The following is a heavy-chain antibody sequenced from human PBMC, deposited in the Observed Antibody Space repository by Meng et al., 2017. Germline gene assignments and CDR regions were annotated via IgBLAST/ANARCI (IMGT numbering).Heavy chain of an antibody. CDR3: ARFYCSGGSCRDY. J-gene: IGHJ4*02. D-gene: IGHD2-15*01. Sequence: QGPLQPWGSGLLKPSETLALTCAVYGGSFSGYYWSWIRQPPGKGLEWIGEINHSGSTNYNPSLKSRVTISVDTSKNQFSLKLSSVTAADTAVYYCARFYCSGGSCRDYWGQGTLVTVSS. CDR1: GGSFSGYY. V-gene: IGHV4-34*01. CDR2: INHSGST.